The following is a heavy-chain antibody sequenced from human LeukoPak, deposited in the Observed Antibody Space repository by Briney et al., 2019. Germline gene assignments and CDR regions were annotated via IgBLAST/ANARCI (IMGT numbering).Heavy chain of an antibody. CDR2: IYYSGSI. CDR3: ARQYDSSGYGAWY. CDR1: GGSISSSSYY. Sequence: SETLSLTCTVSGGSISSSSYYWGWIRQPPGKGLEWIGSIYYSGSIYYNPSLKSRVTISVDTSKNQFSLKLSSVTAADTAVYYCARQYDSSGYGAWYWGQGTLVTVSS. J-gene: IGHJ4*02. D-gene: IGHD3-22*01. V-gene: IGHV4-39*01.